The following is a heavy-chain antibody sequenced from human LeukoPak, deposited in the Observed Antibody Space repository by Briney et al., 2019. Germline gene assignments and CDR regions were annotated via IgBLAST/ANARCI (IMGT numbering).Heavy chain of an antibody. CDR3: VILAAVAYGSWSYILDY. J-gene: IGHJ4*02. V-gene: IGHV4-39*01. CDR2: IYHTGST. CDR1: GGSISSSSHY. Sequence: SETLSLTCTVSGGSISSSSHYWVWIRQPPGKGLEWIGTIYHTGSTYYSPSLKSRLTMSVDTSKNQFSLHLTSVTAADTAVYYCVILAAVAYGSWSYILDYWGQGTLVPVSS. D-gene: IGHD3-10*01.